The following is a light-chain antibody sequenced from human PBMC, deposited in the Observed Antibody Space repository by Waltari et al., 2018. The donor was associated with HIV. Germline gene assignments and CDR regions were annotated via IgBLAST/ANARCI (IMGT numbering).Light chain of an antibody. Sequence: DVVVTQSPDSLAVSVGERATLNCKSSRNLLYSSKDKTYLVGYQRKAGQRPKLLSYWASIRKSGVPDRFSGCGSGTDFTLTISRLETEDFAVYHCQQYGTAPYTFGQGTRLEIK. CDR1: RNLLYSSKDKTY. CDR3: QQYGTAPYT. J-gene: IGKJ2*01. V-gene: IGKV4-1*01. CDR2: WAS.